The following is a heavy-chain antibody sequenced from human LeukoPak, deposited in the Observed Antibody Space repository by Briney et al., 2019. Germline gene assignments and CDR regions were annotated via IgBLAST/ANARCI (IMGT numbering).Heavy chain of an antibody. J-gene: IGHJ4*02. CDR2: VSDDGSNK. CDR1: GFTFSSYG. CDR3: AKPRLRGGYLFDY. D-gene: IGHD5-12*01. Sequence: GRSLRLSCAASGFTFSSYGMHWVRQAPGKGLEWMAVVSDDGSNKYYEDSVRGRFTISRDNSKNTLYLQMSSLRDKDTAVYYCAKPRLRGGYLFDYWGQGTLVTVSS. V-gene: IGHV3-30*18.